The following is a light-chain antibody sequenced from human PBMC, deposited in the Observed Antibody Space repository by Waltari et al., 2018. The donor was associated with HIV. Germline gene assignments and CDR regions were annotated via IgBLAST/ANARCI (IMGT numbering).Light chain of an antibody. CDR2: GGS. V-gene: IGKV3-15*01. CDR3: QQYNNWPLT. Sequence: EIVMTQSPANLSVSPGERATLSGRASQSVSSNLAWYQQKPGQAPRLLIYGGSTRATGIPARFSGSGSGTEFTLTISSLQSEYFAVYYGQQYNNWPLTFGQGTRLEIK. J-gene: IGKJ5*01. CDR1: QSVSSN.